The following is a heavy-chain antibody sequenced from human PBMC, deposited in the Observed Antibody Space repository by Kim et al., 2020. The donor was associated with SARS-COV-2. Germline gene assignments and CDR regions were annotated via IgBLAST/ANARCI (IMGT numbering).Heavy chain of an antibody. CDR1: GGSISSYY. CDR2: IYYSGST. CDR3: ARASYGDFSHFDY. Sequence: SETLSLTCTVSGGSISSYYWSWLRQPPGKGLEWIGYIYYSGSTNYNPSLKSRVTISVDTSKNQFSLKLSSVTAADTAVYYCARASYGDFSHFDYWGQGTLVTVSS. J-gene: IGHJ4*02. V-gene: IGHV4-59*01. D-gene: IGHD4-17*01.